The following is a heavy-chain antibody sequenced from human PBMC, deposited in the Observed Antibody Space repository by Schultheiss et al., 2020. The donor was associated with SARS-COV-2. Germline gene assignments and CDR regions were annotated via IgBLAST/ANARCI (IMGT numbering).Heavy chain of an antibody. Sequence: SETLSLTCTVSGGSISSSSYYWGWIRQPPGKGLEWIGSIYYSGSTYYNPSLKSRVTISVDTSKNQFSLKLSSVTAADMAVYYCARLTAAVAPLFDPWGQGTLVTVSS. V-gene: IGHV4-39*01. CDR2: IYYSGST. CDR3: ARLTAAVAPLFDP. CDR1: GGSISSSSYY. D-gene: IGHD6-19*01. J-gene: IGHJ5*02.